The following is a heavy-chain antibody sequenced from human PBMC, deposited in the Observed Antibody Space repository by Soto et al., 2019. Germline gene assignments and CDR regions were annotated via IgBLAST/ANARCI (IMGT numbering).Heavy chain of an antibody. CDR3: ASTLSITMVRGVYFRTDAFDI. V-gene: IGHV4-30-2*01. CDR2: IYHSGST. Sequence: QLQLQESGSGLLKPSQTLSLTCAVSGGSISSGGYSWSWIRQPPGQGLEWIGYIYHSGSTYYSPSLNSRVTISVDSSKNQFSLKLSSVTAADTAVYYCASTLSITMVRGVYFRTDAFDIWGQGTMVTVSS. J-gene: IGHJ3*02. D-gene: IGHD3-10*01. CDR1: GGSISSGGYS.